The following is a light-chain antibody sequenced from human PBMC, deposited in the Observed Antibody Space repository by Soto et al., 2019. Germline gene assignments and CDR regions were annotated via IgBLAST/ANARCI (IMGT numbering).Light chain of an antibody. CDR3: QQYGSSGT. J-gene: IGKJ1*01. CDR2: GVS. CDR1: QSVSSY. Sequence: IGLKKSPATLSLSQGERATLSCRASQSVSSYLAWYQQKPGQAPRLLIYGVSKRATGIPDRFSGSGSGTDFTLTISRLEPEDFAVYYCQQYGSSGTFGQGTKVDIK. V-gene: IGKV3-20*01.